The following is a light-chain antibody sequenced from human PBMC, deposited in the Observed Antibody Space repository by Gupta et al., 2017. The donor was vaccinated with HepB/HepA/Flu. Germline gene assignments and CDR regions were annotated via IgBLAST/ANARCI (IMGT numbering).Light chain of an antibody. CDR1: QNIKSY. CDR2: GAS. Sequence: DIQMTQSPSSLSASVGDRINITCRASQNIKSYLNWYQQRSGKAPKLLIYGASSLQGGVPARFGGSGSGTDFTLTVSSLQPEDVATYYCQQTSAIPQTFGPGTKVEIK. V-gene: IGKV1-39*01. J-gene: IGKJ3*01. CDR3: QQTSAIPQT.